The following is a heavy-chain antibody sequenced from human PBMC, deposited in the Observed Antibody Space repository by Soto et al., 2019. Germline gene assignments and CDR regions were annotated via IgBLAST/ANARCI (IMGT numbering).Heavy chain of an antibody. CDR3: SRIAVSGPITGFDY. Sequence: QLQLQESGPRLVKPSETLSLTCTVSGGSISNSSYLWGWIRQPPGKGLQWIGSVSYSGSTYYNPFPKSLFTISVDTSKTQSFLRLSSVTAADTAVYYCSRIAVSGPITGFDYWGQGALVTVSS. D-gene: IGHD6-19*01. J-gene: IGHJ4*02. CDR1: GGSISNSSYL. CDR2: VSYSGST. V-gene: IGHV4-39*01.